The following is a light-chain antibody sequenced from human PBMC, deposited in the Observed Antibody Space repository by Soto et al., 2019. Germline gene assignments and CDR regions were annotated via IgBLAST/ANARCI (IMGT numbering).Light chain of an antibody. J-gene: IGKJ1*01. Sequence: DIQMTQSPSSLSASVGDRLTITCQASRDINHFLNWSRQKPGKAPNLLIYDASTLETGVPSRFREGGSGTDFPSTTSSRRPEDVPTYGCKKYNNPPSFGQGTTVEIK. CDR2: DAS. CDR1: RDINHF. CDR3: KKYNNPPS. V-gene: IGKV1-33*01.